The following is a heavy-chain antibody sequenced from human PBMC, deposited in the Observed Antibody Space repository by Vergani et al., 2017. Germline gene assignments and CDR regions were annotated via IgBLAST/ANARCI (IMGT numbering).Heavy chain of an antibody. Sequence: EVQLLESGGGLVQPGGSLRLSCAASGFTFSSYWMSWVRQAPGKGLEWVANIKQDGSEKYYVDSVKGRFTISRDNAKNSLYLQMNSLRAEDTAVYYCARVKLRCLEWLSTNFDYWGQGTLVTVSS. CDR2: IKQDGSEK. CDR1: GFTFSSYW. D-gene: IGHD3-3*01. V-gene: IGHV3-7*01. CDR3: ARVKLRCLEWLSTNFDY. J-gene: IGHJ4*02.